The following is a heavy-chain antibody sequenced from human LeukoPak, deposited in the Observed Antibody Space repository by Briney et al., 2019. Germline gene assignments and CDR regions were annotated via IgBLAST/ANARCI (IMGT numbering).Heavy chain of an antibody. CDR3: ARPARHYDILTGYPQYYFDY. Sequence: ASVKVSCKASGYTFTGYYMHWVRQAPGQGLEWMGWINPNSGGTNYAQKFQGRVTMTRDTSISTAYMELSRLRSDDTAVYYCARPARHYDILTGYPQYYFDYWGQGTLVTVSS. V-gene: IGHV1-2*02. J-gene: IGHJ4*02. CDR1: GYTFTGYY. CDR2: INPNSGGT. D-gene: IGHD3-9*01.